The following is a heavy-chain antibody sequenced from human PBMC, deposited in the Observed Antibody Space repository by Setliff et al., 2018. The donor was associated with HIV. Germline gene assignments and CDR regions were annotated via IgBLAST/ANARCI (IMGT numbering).Heavy chain of an antibody. Sequence: PGGSLRLPCAASGFTFSSYAMSWVRQAPGKGLAWVSAISGSGGSTYYADSVKGRFTISRDNSKNTLYLQMNSLRAEDTAVYYCARDLGAGPIYYYYDYGMDVWGQGTTVAVSS. V-gene: IGHV3-23*01. D-gene: IGHD3-16*01. CDR2: ISGSGGST. J-gene: IGHJ6*02. CDR3: ARDLGAGPIYYYYDYGMDV. CDR1: GFTFSSYA.